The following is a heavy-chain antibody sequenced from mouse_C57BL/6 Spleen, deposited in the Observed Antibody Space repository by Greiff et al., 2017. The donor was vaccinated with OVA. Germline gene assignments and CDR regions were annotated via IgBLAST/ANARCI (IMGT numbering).Heavy chain of an antibody. J-gene: IGHJ2*01. Sequence: QVQLQQPGAELVKPGASVKLSCKASGYTFTSYWMHWVKQRPGQGLEWIGMIHPNSGSTNYNAKFKSKATLTVDKSSSTAYMQLCSLTSEDSAVYYWAGYYYGSILDYFDYWGQGTTLTVSS. CDR1: GYTFTSYW. CDR3: AGYYYGSILDYFDY. D-gene: IGHD1-1*01. CDR2: IHPNSGST. V-gene: IGHV1-64*01.